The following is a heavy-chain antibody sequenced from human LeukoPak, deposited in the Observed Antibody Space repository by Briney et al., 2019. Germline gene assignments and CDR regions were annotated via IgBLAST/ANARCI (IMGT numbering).Heavy chain of an antibody. D-gene: IGHD3-22*01. V-gene: IGHV1-2*02. CDR3: ARGRGGSGYYHDAFDI. CDR1: VYTFTGFY. CDR2: INPNGGGT. J-gene: IGHJ3*02. Sequence: ASVKVSCKSSVYTFTGFYIHWVRQAPGQGLEWMGWINPNGGGTNYAQKFQGRLTMTRDTSISTAYMELSRLRSDDTAVYFCARGRGGSGYYHDAFDIWGQGTMVTVSS.